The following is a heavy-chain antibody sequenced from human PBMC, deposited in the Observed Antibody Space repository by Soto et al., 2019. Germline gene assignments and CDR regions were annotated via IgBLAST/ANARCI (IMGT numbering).Heavy chain of an antibody. CDR2: ISAYNGNT. CDR1: GDTFTSYG. Sequence: QVQLVQSGAEVKKPGASVKVSCKASGDTFTSYGISWVRQAPGQGLEWMGWISAYNGNTNYAQKLQGRVTMTTDTSTSTAFMELRSLRSDETAVYYCAAGLWFGELGLDAFDIRGQGTMVTDSS. J-gene: IGHJ3*02. CDR3: AAGLWFGELGLDAFDI. V-gene: IGHV1-18*01. D-gene: IGHD3-10*01.